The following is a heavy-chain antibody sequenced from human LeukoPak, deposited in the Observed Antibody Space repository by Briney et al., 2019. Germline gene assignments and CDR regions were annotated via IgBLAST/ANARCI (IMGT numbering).Heavy chain of an antibody. CDR2: IYPGDSDT. CDR1: GYSFTSYW. J-gene: IGHJ3*02. CDR3: AGPNIGYSSGTDAFDI. Sequence: GESLKISCKGSGYSFTSYWIGWVRQMPGKGLEWMGIIYPGDSDTRYSPSFQGQVTISADKSISTAYLQWSSLKASDTAMYYCAGPNIGYSSGTDAFDIWGQGTMVTVSS. V-gene: IGHV5-51*01. D-gene: IGHD6-19*01.